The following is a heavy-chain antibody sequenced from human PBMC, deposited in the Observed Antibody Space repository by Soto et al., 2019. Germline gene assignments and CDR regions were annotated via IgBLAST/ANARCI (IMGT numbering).Heavy chain of an antibody. Sequence: TSETLSLTSTVADGWIRSGDYYWSWKRQPPGKGLEWIGYIYYSGSTYYNPSLKSRVTISVDTSKNQFSLKPSSVTAADTAVYYCARRSPQYFQHWGQGTLVTVSS. V-gene: IGHV4-30-4*01. CDR3: ARRSPQYFQH. J-gene: IGHJ1*01. CDR2: IYYSGST. CDR1: DGWIRSGDYY.